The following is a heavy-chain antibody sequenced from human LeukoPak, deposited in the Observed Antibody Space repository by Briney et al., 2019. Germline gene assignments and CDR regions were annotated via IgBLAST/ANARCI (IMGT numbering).Heavy chain of an antibody. CDR2: ISAYNGNT. J-gene: IGHJ4*02. CDR3: ARDEGYDSSGFPSDY. D-gene: IGHD3-22*01. CDR1: GYTFTGYY. V-gene: IGHV1-18*04. Sequence: GASVKVSCKASGYTFTGYYMHWVRQAPGQGLEWMGWISAYNGNTNYAQKLQGRVTMTTDTSTSTAYMELRSLRSDDTAVYYCARDEGYDSSGFPSDYWGQGTLVTVSS.